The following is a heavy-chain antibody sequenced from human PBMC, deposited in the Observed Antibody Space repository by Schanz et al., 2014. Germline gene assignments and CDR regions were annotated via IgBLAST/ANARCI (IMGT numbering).Heavy chain of an antibody. CDR2: ISYDGSLK. CDR1: GFTFSSYA. V-gene: IGHV3-30-3*01. Sequence: QVQLVESGGGVVQPGRSLRLSCAASGFTFSSYAVDWIRQAPGQGLEWVSFISYDGSLKSYLDSVKGRFTISRDNSKNTLFLEMNSLRVEDTAVYYCARDLVSYHDFWSGQETGDRAFDLWGQGTMVTVSP. CDR3: ARDLVSYHDFWSGQETGDRAFDL. J-gene: IGHJ3*01. D-gene: IGHD3-3*01.